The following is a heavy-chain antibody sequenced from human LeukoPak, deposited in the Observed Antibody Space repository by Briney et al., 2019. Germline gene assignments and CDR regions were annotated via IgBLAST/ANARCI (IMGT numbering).Heavy chain of an antibody. J-gene: IGHJ4*02. D-gene: IGHD2-21*02. CDR3: AREGGDLYYFDY. CDR1: GGSFSGYY. V-gene: IGHV4-34*01. CDR2: INHSGST. Sequence: PSETLSLTCAVYGGSFSGYYWSWIRQPPGKGLEWIGEINHSGSTNYNPSLKSRVTISVDTSKNQFSLKLSSVTAADTAVYYCAREGGDLYYFDYWGQGTLVTVSS.